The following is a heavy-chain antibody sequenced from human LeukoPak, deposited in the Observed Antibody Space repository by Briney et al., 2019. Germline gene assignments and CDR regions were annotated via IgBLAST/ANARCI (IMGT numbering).Heavy chain of an antibody. J-gene: IGHJ5*02. CDR1: NGSTSSNTYF. V-gene: IGHV4-61*02. D-gene: IGHD6-19*01. Sequence: PSQTLSLTCTVSNGSTSSNTYFWSWIRQPAGKGLGWIGRMSSSGISTYSPSLKSRVTISIDTSRNQFSMNLNSVTAADTAVYYCAKGAGPPWFDPWGQGTLVTVSS. CDR3: AKGAGPPWFDP. CDR2: MSSSGIS.